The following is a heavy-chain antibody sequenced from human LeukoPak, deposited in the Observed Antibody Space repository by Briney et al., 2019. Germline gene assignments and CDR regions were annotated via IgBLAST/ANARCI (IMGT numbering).Heavy chain of an antibody. Sequence: PGGSLRLSCAASGFTFSSYWMHWVRQAPGKGLVWVSRINTDGSSTSYADSVKGRFTISRDNAKNTLYLQMNSLRAEDTAVYYCARDATDGYIIWDWGQGTLVTVSS. V-gene: IGHV3-74*01. CDR2: INTDGSST. J-gene: IGHJ4*02. CDR3: ARDATDGYIIWD. D-gene: IGHD5-24*01. CDR1: GFTFSSYW.